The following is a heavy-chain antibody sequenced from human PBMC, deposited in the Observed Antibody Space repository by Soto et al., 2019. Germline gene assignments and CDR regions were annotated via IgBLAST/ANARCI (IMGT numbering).Heavy chain of an antibody. J-gene: IGHJ6*03. Sequence: SETLSLTCTVSGFSISSYYWSWVRQPPGKGLEWIGYIYYSGSTNYNPSLKSRVTMSVDTSQIQFSLKLSSVTAADTAVYYCARGWGYTHYYYYMDVWGKGTTVTVSS. V-gene: IGHV4-59*01. CDR2: IYYSGST. CDR3: ARGWGYTHYYYYMDV. D-gene: IGHD3-16*01. CDR1: GFSISSYY.